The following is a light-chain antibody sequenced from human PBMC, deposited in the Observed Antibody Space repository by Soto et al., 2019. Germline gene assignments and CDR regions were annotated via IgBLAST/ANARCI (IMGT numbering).Light chain of an antibody. CDR3: QQYGSSPGT. CDR2: GAS. Sequence: EIVLTQSPGTLSLSPGERATLSCRASQSVSSSYLARYQQKPGQAPRLLIYGASSRATGIPDRFSGSGSGTDFTLTISRLEPEDFAVYYCQQYGSSPGTFGQGTQVEIK. J-gene: IGKJ1*01. V-gene: IGKV3-20*01. CDR1: QSVSSSY.